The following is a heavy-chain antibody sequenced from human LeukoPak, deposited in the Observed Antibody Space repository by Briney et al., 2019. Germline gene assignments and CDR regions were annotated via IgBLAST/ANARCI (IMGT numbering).Heavy chain of an antibody. CDR3: ARLADYYDILTGYYRVWDY. Sequence: ASVKVSCKASGYTFTSYGISWVRQAPGQGLEWMGWISAYNGNTNYAQKLQGRVTMTTDTSTSTAYMELRSLRSDDTAVYYCARLADYYDILTGYYRVWDYWGQGTLVTASS. J-gene: IGHJ4*02. CDR1: GYTFTSYG. V-gene: IGHV1-18*01. D-gene: IGHD3-9*01. CDR2: ISAYNGNT.